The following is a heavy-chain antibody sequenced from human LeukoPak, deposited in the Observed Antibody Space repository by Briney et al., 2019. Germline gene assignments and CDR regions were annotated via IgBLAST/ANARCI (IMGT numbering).Heavy chain of an antibody. CDR1: GGSISSSSYY. CDR2: IYYSGST. V-gene: IGHV4-61*01. CDR3: ARGAFYYYYMDV. J-gene: IGHJ6*03. Sequence: PSETLSLTCTVSGGSISSSSYYWSWIRQPPGKGLEWIGYIYYSGSTNYNPSLKSRVTISVDTSKNQFSLKLSSVTAADTAVYYCARGAFYYYYMDVWGKGTTVTISS.